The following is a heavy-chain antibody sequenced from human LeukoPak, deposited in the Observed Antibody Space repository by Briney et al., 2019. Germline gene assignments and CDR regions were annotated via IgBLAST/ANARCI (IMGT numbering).Heavy chain of an antibody. D-gene: IGHD2-21*02. V-gene: IGHV3-23*01. CDR1: GFTFSSSA. CDR2: ITGSGGNT. Sequence: GGSLRLSCAASGFTFSSSAMVWVRQAPGKGQEWVSGITGSGGNTYYADSVMGRFTISRDNSKNTLYLQMSSLRAEDTAIYYCARASCGGDRYQFDYWGQGTLVTVSS. CDR3: ARASCGGDRYQFDY. J-gene: IGHJ4*02.